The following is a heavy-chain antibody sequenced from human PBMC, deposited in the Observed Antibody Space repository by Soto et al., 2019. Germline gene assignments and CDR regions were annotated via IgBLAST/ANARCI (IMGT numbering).Heavy chain of an antibody. CDR3: ARDSSVTHFHLFDY. V-gene: IGHV4-31*03. D-gene: IGHD2-21*02. J-gene: IGHJ4*02. CDR1: GGSISSGGYY. Sequence: PSETLSLTCTVSGGSISSGGYYWSWIRQHPGKGLEWIGYIYYSGSTYYNPSLKSRVTISVDTSKNQFSLKLSSVTAADTAVYYCARDSSVTHFHLFDYWGQGTLVTVSS. CDR2: IYYSGST.